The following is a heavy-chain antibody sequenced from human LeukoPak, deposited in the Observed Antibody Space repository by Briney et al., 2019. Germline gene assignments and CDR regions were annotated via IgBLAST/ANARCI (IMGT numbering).Heavy chain of an antibody. CDR3: ARDGSSGWYDYFDY. D-gene: IGHD6-19*01. V-gene: IGHV3-23*01. J-gene: IGHJ4*02. CDR2: ISGGGGRT. CDR1: GFTFSSYV. Sequence: PGGSLRLSCAASGFTFSSYVMTWVRQAPGKGLEWVSAISGGGGRTYYADSVKGRFTISRDNSKNTLYMQMNSLRAEGTAVYYCARDGSSGWYDYFDYWGQGTLVTVSS.